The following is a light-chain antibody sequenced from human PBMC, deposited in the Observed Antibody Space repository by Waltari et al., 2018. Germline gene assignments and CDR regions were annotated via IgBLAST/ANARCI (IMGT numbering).Light chain of an antibody. CDR3: SSYISSDTLEL. CDR2: DVS. Sequence: QSALTQPASVSGSPGQSITLSCPGTSSDVGGYNYVSWYQQHPGKAPKLIIFDVSNRPSGVSSRFSGSKSGNTASLTISGLQAQDEADYYCSSYISSDTLELFGGGTSLTVL. J-gene: IGLJ2*01. V-gene: IGLV2-14*03. CDR1: SSDVGGYNY.